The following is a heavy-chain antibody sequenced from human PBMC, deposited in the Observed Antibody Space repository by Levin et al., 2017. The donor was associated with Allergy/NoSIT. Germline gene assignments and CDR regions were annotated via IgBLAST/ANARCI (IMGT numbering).Heavy chain of an antibody. V-gene: IGHV4-39*01. CDR3: ARINIVILPSANFDY. J-gene: IGHJ4*02. CDR2: INYSGNT. D-gene: IGHD2-2*01. Sequence: SETLSLTCSVSGGSIRSSTYYWGWIRQPPGKGLEWIGSINYSGNTYYNPSLKSRVTIFVDTSKNQFSLKVTSVSAADTAVYYCARINIVILPSANFDYWAREPWSPSPQ. CDR1: GGSIRSSTYY.